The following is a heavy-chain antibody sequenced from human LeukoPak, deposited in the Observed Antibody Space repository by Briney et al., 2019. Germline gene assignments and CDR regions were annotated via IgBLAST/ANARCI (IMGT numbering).Heavy chain of an antibody. Sequence: PGGSLRLSCAASGFTVSSNYMSWVRQAPGKGLEWVSVIYSGGSTYYADSVKGRFTISRDNSKNTLYLQMNSLRAEDTAVYYCAREDGYCSGGNCYSYFDSWGQGTLVTVSS. CDR2: IYSGGST. J-gene: IGHJ4*02. CDR1: GFTVSSNY. CDR3: AREDGYCSGGNCYSYFDS. D-gene: IGHD2-15*01. V-gene: IGHV3-53*01.